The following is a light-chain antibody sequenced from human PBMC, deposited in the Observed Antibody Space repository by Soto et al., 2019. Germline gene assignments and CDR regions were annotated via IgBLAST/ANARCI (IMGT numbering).Light chain of an antibody. CDR3: QQYNNWPYT. J-gene: IGKJ2*01. CDR1: QSVFTN. V-gene: IGKV3-15*01. Sequence: DIVMTQSPATLSVSPGEGVALSCRASQSVFTNLAWYQQKPGQAPRLLISGASSRATGIPARFSGSGSATEFTLTISILQSEDFAVYYCQQYNNWPYTFGQGTKLEIK. CDR2: GAS.